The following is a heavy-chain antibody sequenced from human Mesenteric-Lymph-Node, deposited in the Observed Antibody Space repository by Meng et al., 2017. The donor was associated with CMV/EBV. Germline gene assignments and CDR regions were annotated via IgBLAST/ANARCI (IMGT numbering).Heavy chain of an antibody. V-gene: IGHV3-7*01. D-gene: IGHD3-3*01. CDR3: ARFIEDYDFWSGHLGSPYYYYYGMDV. Sequence: GESLKISCAASGFTFSNYVINWVRQAPGKGLEWVANIKQDGSEKYYVDSVKGRFTISRDNAKNSLYLQMNSLRAEDTAVYYCARFIEDYDFWSGHLGSPYYYYYGMDVWGQGTTVTVSS. CDR1: GFTFSNYV. J-gene: IGHJ6*02. CDR2: IKQDGSEK.